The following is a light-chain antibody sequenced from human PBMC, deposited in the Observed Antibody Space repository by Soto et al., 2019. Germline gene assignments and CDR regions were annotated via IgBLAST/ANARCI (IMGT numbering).Light chain of an antibody. Sequence: DIVMTQSPDSLAVSLGERATINCKSSQSVLYSSNNKNYLSWYQQKPGQPPKLLIYWASTRESGVPDRFSGSGSGTDFTLTISSLQAEDVALYYCQQYYNTPPAFGGGTKVDIK. CDR1: QSVLYSSNNKNY. V-gene: IGKV4-1*01. J-gene: IGKJ4*01. CDR3: QQYYNTPPA. CDR2: WAS.